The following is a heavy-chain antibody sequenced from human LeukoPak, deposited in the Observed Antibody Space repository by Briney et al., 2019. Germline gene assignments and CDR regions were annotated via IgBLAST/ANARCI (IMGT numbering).Heavy chain of an antibody. CDR1: GGSISSYY. J-gene: IGHJ3*02. Sequence: SGTLSLTCAVSGGSISSYYWSWIRQPPGKGLEWIGYIYYSGSTNYNPSLKSRVTISVDTSKNQFSLKLSSVTAADTAVYYCAREYSSSSGAFDIWGQGTMVTVSS. CDR2: IYYSGST. D-gene: IGHD6-6*01. V-gene: IGHV4-59*01. CDR3: AREYSSSSGAFDI.